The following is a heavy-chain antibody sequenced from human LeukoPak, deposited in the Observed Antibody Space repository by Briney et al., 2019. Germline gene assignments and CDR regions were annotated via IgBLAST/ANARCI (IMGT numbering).Heavy chain of an antibody. CDR3: ARDRPATENWYFDL. J-gene: IGHJ2*01. CDR1: GGSTSPYS. V-gene: IGHV4-59*01. D-gene: IGHD1-26*01. Sequence: PSETLSLTCTVSGGSTSPYSWSWIRQPPGKGLEWIGYIFYNGNTNFNPSLKSRVTISLDTSKNQFSLKLSSMTAADTAMYYCARDRPATENWYFDLWGRGTLVTVSS. CDR2: IFYNGNT.